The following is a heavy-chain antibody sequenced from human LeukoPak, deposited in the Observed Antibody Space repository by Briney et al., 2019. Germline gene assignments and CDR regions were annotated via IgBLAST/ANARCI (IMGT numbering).Heavy chain of an antibody. D-gene: IGHD3-10*01. CDR1: GFTFSSYG. CDR2: IWYAPRIQ. CDR3: AKEYDSAGYGANFDY. J-gene: IGHJ4*02. V-gene: IGHV3-33*06. Sequence: GGSLRLSCAASGFTFSSYGMHWVRQAPGKGLEWVAVIWYAPRIQYYAASLKLRFTISSDNSMNTLYLQMNSLRAEDTAVYYCAKEYDSAGYGANFDYWGQGTLVTVSS.